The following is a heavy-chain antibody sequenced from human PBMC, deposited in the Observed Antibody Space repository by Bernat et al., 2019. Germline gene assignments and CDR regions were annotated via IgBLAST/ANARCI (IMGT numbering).Heavy chain of an antibody. D-gene: IGHD6-13*01. Sequence: QVQLQESGPGLVKPSETLSLTCAVSGYSSISGYYWGWIRQPPGKGLEWLGSIYHSGSTYHNPSLKSRVTISVDTSKYQFSLKLSSVTTADTAVYYCARVGSSWGNWFDPWGQGTLVTVSS. V-gene: IGHV4-38-2*01. CDR3: ARVGSSWGNWFDP. CDR1: GYSSISGYY. CDR2: IYHSGST. J-gene: IGHJ5*02.